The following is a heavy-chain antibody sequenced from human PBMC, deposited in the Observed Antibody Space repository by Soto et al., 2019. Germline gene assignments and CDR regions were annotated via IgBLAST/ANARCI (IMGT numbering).Heavy chain of an antibody. D-gene: IGHD6-6*01. J-gene: IGHJ6*03. Sequence: GGSLRLSCAASGFTFSNAWMSWVRQAPGEGLEWVSSISSSSSYIYYADSVKGRFTISRDNAKNSLYLQMNSLRAEDTAVYYCARVSYSSSSWVDYYYYMDVWGKGTTVTVSS. CDR2: ISSSSSYI. V-gene: IGHV3-21*01. CDR1: GFTFSNAW. CDR3: ARVSYSSSSWVDYYYYMDV.